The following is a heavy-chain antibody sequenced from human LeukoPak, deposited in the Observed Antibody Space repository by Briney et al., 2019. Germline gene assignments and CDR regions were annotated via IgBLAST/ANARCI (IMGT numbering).Heavy chain of an antibody. V-gene: IGHV3-23*01. CDR3: ARYSGSYYYPPAWDL. CDR2: TSTSGGSA. Sequence: GGSLRLSCAASGFTFSDYYMSWIRQAPGKGLEWVSATSTSGGSAYYADSVKGRFTISRDNSKNTLYLQMDSLGADDTAVYYCARYSGSYYYPPAWDLWGQGTLVTVSS. CDR1: GFTFSDYY. J-gene: IGHJ4*02. D-gene: IGHD1-26*01.